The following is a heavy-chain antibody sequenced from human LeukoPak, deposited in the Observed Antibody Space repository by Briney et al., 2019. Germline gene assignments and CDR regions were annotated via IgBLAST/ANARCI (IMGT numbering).Heavy chain of an antibody. CDR2: MNPNSGNS. CDR3: ARFSPDENHGDYAFDY. J-gene: IGHJ4*02. CDR1: GYTFTNYD. Sequence: EASVKVSCKASGYTFTNYDINWVRQTTGQGLEWIGWMNPNSGNSGYAQELQGRVTMTRDTSISTAYMELSSLTSEDTALYYCARFSPDENHGDYAFDYWGQGTLVTVSS. V-gene: IGHV1-8*01. D-gene: IGHD4-17*01.